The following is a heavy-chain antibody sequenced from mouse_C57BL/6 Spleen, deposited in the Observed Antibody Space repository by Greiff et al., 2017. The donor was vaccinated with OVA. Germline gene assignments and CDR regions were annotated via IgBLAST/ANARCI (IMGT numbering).Heavy chain of an antibody. CDR2: IRLKSDNYAT. CDR3: TGGVRGYSDV. CDR1: GFTFSNYW. Sequence: EVQLVESGGGLVQPGGSMKLSCVASGFTFSNYWMNWVRQSPEKGLEWVAQIRLKSDNYATHYAESVKGRFTISRDDSKSSVYLQMNNLRAEDTGIYYCTGGVRGYSDVWGTGTTVTVSS. D-gene: IGHD2-13*01. J-gene: IGHJ1*03. V-gene: IGHV6-3*01.